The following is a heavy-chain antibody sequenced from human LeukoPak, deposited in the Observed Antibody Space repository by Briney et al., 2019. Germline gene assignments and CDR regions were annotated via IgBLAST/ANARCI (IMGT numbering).Heavy chain of an antibody. D-gene: IGHD2-15*01. CDR2: ISSSSSYI. CDR3: ARELPPGYCSGGSCYPGYFDY. CDR1: GFTFSSYS. J-gene: IGHJ4*02. V-gene: IGHV3-21*01. Sequence: GGSLRLSCAASGFTFSSYSMNWVRQAPGKGLEWVSSISSSSSYIYYADSVKGRFTISRDNAKNSLYLQMNSLRAEDTAVYYCARELPPGYCSGGSCYPGYFDYWGQGTLVTVSS.